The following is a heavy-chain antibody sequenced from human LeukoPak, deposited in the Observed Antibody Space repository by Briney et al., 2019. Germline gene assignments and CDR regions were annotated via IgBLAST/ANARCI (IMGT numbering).Heavy chain of an antibody. D-gene: IGHD3-22*01. Sequence: SETLSLTCIVSGDSISSGNFWGWIRQPPGKGLDYIGNIDHRGNTYYSPSLKSRLTISVETSRNQFSLRLSSVTAADTAVYYCARGRGYYDSSGYGSYSDYWGHGTLVTVSS. CDR1: GDSISSGNF. CDR3: ARGRGYYDSSGYGSYSDY. CDR2: IDHRGNT. J-gene: IGHJ4*01. V-gene: IGHV4-38-2*02.